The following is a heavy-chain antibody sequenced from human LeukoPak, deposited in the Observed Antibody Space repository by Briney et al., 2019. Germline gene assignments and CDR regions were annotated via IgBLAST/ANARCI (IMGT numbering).Heavy chain of an antibody. D-gene: IGHD4-17*01. V-gene: IGHV3-7*01. CDR2: VKPDGTEK. CDR3: ARRLGGATTFDY. J-gene: IGHJ4*02. CDR1: GFTFNTFW. Sequence: GGSLRLSCAASGFTFNTFWMSWVRLGPGEGLDWVATVKPDGTEKMYVDSVRDRFTISRDNAKNSLYLQMNSLSAEDTALYYCARRLGGATTFDYWGQGALVTVSS.